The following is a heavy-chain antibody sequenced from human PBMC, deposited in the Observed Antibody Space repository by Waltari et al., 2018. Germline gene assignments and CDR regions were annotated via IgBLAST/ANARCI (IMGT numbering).Heavy chain of an antibody. J-gene: IGHJ4*02. CDR1: GFTFSSYS. CDR2: IKQDGSES. Sequence: EVQLVESGGGLVQPGGSLRLSCTASGFTFSSYSMVWVRQAPGKGVEWGATIKQDGSESYYVDSVKGRFTFSRDNAKNSLYLQMNSLRAEDTAVYYCARPYSSGWYINFDYWGQGTLVTVSS. D-gene: IGHD6-19*01. V-gene: IGHV3-7*01. CDR3: ARPYSSGWYINFDY.